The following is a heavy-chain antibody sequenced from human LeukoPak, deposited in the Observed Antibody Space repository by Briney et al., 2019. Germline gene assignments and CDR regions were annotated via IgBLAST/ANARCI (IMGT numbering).Heavy chain of an antibody. J-gene: IGHJ2*01. CDR1: GYTFTSYG. CDR2: ISAYNGNT. CDR3: ARELNYYDSSGYRHWYFDL. D-gene: IGHD3-22*01. V-gene: IGHV1-18*01. Sequence: GASAKVSCKASGYTFTSYGISWVRQAPGQGLEWMGWISAYNGNTNYAQKLQGRVTMTTDTSTSTAYMELRSLRSDDTAVYYCARELNYYDSSGYRHWYFDLWGRGTLVTVSS.